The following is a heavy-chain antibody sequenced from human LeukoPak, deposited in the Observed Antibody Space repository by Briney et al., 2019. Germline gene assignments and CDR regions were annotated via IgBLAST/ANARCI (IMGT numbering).Heavy chain of an antibody. V-gene: IGHV3-30*02. CDR3: AKDEKYSYDSGWYFDL. D-gene: IGHD3-10*01. J-gene: IGHJ2*01. CDR1: GFTFSYYG. Sequence: GGSLRLSCAASGFTFSYYGMHWVRQAPGKGLEWVAFIRYDGSNEYYADSVKGRFTISRDDSKNTLYLQVNSLRVEDTAVYCCAKDEKYSYDSGWYFDLWGRGTLVTVSS. CDR2: IRYDGSNE.